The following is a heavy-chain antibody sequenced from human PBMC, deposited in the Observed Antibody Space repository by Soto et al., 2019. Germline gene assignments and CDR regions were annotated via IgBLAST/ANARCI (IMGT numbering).Heavy chain of an antibody. Sequence: EVQLVESGGGLVEPGGSLRLSCAASGFTFSLYSMSWVRQARGKGLEWVSYISRSSTGIHYADSVKGRFTISRDDDTNSTHLQMNSLRDGDTAVYYCARAVRWGLDVWGQGTTVSISS. D-gene: IGHD2-15*01. J-gene: IGHJ6*01. V-gene: IGHV3-21*02. CDR3: ARAVRWGLDV. CDR2: ISRSSTGI. CDR1: GFTFSLYS.